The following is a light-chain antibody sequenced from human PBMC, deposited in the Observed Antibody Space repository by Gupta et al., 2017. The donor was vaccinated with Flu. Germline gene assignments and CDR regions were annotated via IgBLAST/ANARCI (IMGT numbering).Light chain of an antibody. CDR2: GTS. J-gene: IGKJ2*01. CDR3: QQEDGGHPAFT. V-gene: IGKV3-15*01. Sequence: EIVMTQSPATLSVSPGERAALSCRASQTITRNLAWYQQKPGQAPRLLIYGTSTRATGIKARFSGSGDGTEFTLTIISRQSEDFAVYYCQQEDGGHPAFTFGQGTKLDIK. CDR1: QTITRN.